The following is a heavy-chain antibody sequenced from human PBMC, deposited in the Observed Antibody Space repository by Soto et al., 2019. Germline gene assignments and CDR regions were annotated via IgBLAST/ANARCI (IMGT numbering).Heavy chain of an antibody. CDR1: GGSISSSSYY. Sequence: SETLSLTCTVSGGSISSSSYYWGWIRQPPGKGLEWIGSIYYSGSTYYTPSLKRRVTISVNTSKNQFSLKLISVTAADTAVYYCARHGGTTVVTPFDYWGQGTLVTVSS. D-gene: IGHD4-17*01. J-gene: IGHJ4*02. CDR3: ARHGGTTVVTPFDY. CDR2: IYYSGST. V-gene: IGHV4-39*01.